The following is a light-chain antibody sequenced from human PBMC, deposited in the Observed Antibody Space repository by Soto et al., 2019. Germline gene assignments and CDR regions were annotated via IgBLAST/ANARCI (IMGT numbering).Light chain of an antibody. V-gene: IGLV1-40*01. CDR1: SSNIGAGHG. CDR2: GNS. Sequence: QPVLTQPPSASGAPGQRVTISCTGSSSNIGAGHGVHWYQQLPGTAPKLLIYGNSNRPSGVPGRVSGSKSGTSASLALTGLKAQDEAEDYCQSYVSSLRGLVFGGGTKRTVL. CDR3: QSYVSSLRGLV. J-gene: IGLJ3*02.